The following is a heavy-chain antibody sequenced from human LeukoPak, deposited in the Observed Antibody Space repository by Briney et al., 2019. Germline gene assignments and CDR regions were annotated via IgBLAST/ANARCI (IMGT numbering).Heavy chain of an antibody. CDR2: MNPNSGNT. CDR3: AKSLVAPKADYGDYKEWFDP. Sequence: ASVKVSCKASGYTFTSYDVNWVRQATGQGLEWMGWMNPNSGNTGYAQKFQGRVTMTRNTSISTAYMELSSLRSEDTAVYYCAKSLVAPKADYGDYKEWFDPWGQGTLVTVSS. V-gene: IGHV1-8*01. CDR1: GYTFTSYD. D-gene: IGHD4-17*01. J-gene: IGHJ5*02.